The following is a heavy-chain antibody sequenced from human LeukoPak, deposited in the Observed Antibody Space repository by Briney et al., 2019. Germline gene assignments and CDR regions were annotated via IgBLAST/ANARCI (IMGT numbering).Heavy chain of an antibody. D-gene: IGHD3-22*01. J-gene: IGHJ3*02. CDR2: IYYSGST. CDR1: GGSISSYY. CDR3: ARDTGGGNYYDSSGYLADAFDI. Sequence: PSETLSLTCTVSGGSISSYYWSWLRQPPGKGLEWIGYIYYSGSTNYNPSLKSRVTISVDTSKNQFSLKLSSVTAADTAVYYCARDTGGGNYYDSSGYLADAFDIWGQGTMVTVSS. V-gene: IGHV4-59*01.